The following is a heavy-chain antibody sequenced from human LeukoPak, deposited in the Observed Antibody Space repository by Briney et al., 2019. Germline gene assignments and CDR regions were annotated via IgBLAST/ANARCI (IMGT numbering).Heavy chain of an antibody. V-gene: IGHV1-69*01. CDR3: ARVNGIAAAGYFDY. CDR1: GGTFSSYA. D-gene: IGHD6-13*01. Sequence: SVKVSCKASGGTFSSYAISWVRQAPGQGFEWMGGIIPIFGTANYAQKFQGRVTITADESTSTAYMELSSLRSEDTAVYYCARVNGIAAAGYFDYWGQGTLVTVSS. CDR2: IIPIFGTA. J-gene: IGHJ4*02.